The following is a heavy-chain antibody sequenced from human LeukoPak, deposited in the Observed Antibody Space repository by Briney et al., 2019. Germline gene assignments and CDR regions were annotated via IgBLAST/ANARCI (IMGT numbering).Heavy chain of an antibody. CDR1: GGSISSSSYY. CDR3: ARDRWFDP. V-gene: IGHV4-39*07. Sequence: SETLSLTCTVSGGSISSSSYYWGWIRQPPGKGLEWIGSIYYSGSTYYNPSLKSRVTISLDTSKNQFSLKLTSVTAADTAVYYCARDRWFDPWGQGPLVTVSS. CDR2: IYYSGST. J-gene: IGHJ5*02.